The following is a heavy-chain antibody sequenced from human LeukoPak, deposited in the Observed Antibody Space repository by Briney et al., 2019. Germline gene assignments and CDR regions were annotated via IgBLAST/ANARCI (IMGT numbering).Heavy chain of an antibody. CDR1: GGSISSSTYY. J-gene: IGHJ4*02. CDR2: IYYSGST. V-gene: IGHV4-39*01. CDR3: ARAFGVYSSGWYGGY. D-gene: IGHD6-19*01. Sequence: SETLSLTCTVSGGSISSSTYYWGWIRQPPGKGLEWIGSIYYSGSTNYNPSLKSRVTISVDTSKNQFSLKLSSVTAADTAVYYCARAFGVYSSGWYGGYWGQGTLVTVSS.